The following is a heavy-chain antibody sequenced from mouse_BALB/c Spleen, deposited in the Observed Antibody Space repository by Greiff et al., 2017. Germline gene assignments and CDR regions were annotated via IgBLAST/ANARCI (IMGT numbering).Heavy chain of an antibody. V-gene: IGHV5-17*02. J-gene: IGHJ2*01. CDR1: GFTFSSFG. CDR3: ARGEVRPWFAY. CDR2: ISSGSSTI. Sequence: EVQLVESGGGLVQPGGSRKLSCAASGFTFSSFGMHWVRQAPEKGLEWVAYISSGSSTIYYADTVKGRFTISRDNPKNTLFLQMTSLRSEDTAMYYCARGEVRPWFAYWGQGTTLTVSS. D-gene: IGHD2-14*01.